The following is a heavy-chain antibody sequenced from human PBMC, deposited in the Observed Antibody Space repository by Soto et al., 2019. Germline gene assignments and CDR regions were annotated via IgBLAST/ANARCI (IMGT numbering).Heavy chain of an antibody. Sequence: EVQLVESGGGLVQPGGSLRLSCAASGFTFSSYDMHWVRQVTGKGLEWVSAIGSGGATYYPDSVKGRFTISREDAKNSLYLQMNSRTAGDTAVYYCARGYSSGWYLYDSWGQGTLVTVSS. CDR1: GFTFSSYD. J-gene: IGHJ4*02. CDR3: ARGYSSGWYLYDS. CDR2: IGSGGAT. D-gene: IGHD6-19*01. V-gene: IGHV3-13*04.